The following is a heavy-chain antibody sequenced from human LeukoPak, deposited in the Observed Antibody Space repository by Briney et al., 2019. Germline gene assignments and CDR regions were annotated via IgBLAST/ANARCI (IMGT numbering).Heavy chain of an antibody. CDR1: GYTFTGYY. D-gene: IGHD3-22*01. J-gene: IGHJ4*02. CDR2: INPNSGGT. CDR3: ARERLRIDSSGYSPFDY. V-gene: IGHV1-2*02. Sequence: ASVKVSCKASGYTFTGYYMHWVRQAPGQGLEWMGWINPNSGGTNYAKKFQGRVTMTRDTSISTAYMELSRLRSDATAVYYCARERLRIDSSGYSPFDYWGQGTLVTVSS.